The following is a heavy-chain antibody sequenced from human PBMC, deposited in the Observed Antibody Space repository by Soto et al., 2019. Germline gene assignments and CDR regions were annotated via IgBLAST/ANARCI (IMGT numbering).Heavy chain of an antibody. Sequence: SETLSLTCTVSGGPISSYYWSWIRQPPGKGLEWIGHIYHSGSTNYNPSLKSRVTISVDTSKNQFSLKLSAVTAADTAVYYCARRDTAYAFDIWDQGTMVTVSS. CDR2: IYHSGST. CDR3: ARRDTAYAFDI. D-gene: IGHD5-18*01. CDR1: GGPISSYY. V-gene: IGHV4-59*01. J-gene: IGHJ3*02.